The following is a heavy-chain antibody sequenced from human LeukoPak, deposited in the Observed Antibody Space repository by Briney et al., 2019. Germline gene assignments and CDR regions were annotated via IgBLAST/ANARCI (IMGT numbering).Heavy chain of an antibody. J-gene: IGHJ4*02. Sequence: SCKASGYTFSSYSMNWVRQAPGKGLEWVSSISSSSSYIYYADSVKGRSTISRDNAKNSLYLQMNSLRAEDTAVYYCEVHHEMATIPPYFDYWGQGTLVTVSS. D-gene: IGHD5-24*01. CDR2: ISSSSSYI. CDR1: GYTFSSYS. V-gene: IGHV3-21*01. CDR3: EVHHEMATIPPYFDY.